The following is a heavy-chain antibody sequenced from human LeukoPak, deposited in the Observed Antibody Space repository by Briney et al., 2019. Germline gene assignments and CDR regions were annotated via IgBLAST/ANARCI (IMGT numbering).Heavy chain of an antibody. D-gene: IGHD2-8*01. Sequence: SETLSLTCTVSGASISSFYWSWIRQPPGKGLEWIGYVYTSGSSNYSPSLKSRVTISVDTSKNQFSLKLSSVTAADTAVYYCARHPNLGYYYYMDVWGKGTTVTVSS. CDR2: VYTSGSS. CDR3: ARHPNLGYYYYMDV. CDR1: GASISSFY. J-gene: IGHJ6*03. V-gene: IGHV4-4*09.